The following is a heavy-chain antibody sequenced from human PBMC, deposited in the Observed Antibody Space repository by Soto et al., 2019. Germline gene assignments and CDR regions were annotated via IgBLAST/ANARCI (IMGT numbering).Heavy chain of an antibody. CDR3: AGRYSSSFDF. J-gene: IGHJ4*02. CDR1: GGSISSSRCH. CDR2: IYYSGST. V-gene: IGHV4-61*05. D-gene: IGHD6-13*01. Sequence: SETLSLTCTVSGGSISSSRCHWGWIRQPPGKGLEWIGYIYYSGSTNYNPSLKSRVTISVDTSKNQFSLKLSSVTAADTAVYYCAGRYSSSFDFWGQGTLVTSPQ.